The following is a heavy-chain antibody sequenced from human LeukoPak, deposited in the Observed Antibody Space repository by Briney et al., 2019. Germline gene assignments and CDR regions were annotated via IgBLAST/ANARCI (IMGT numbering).Heavy chain of an antibody. D-gene: IGHD6-13*01. CDR1: GYSISSGYY. Sequence: PSETLSLTCTVSGYSISSGYYWGWIRPPPGKGLEWIGSIYHSGSVYFNPSLKSRVTTSVDTSNNQFSLKLSSVTAADTAVYYCAGYSSSWYNFPYYFDYWGQGTLVTVSS. V-gene: IGHV4-38-2*02. CDR3: AGYSSSWYNFPYYFDY. J-gene: IGHJ4*02. CDR2: IYHSGSV.